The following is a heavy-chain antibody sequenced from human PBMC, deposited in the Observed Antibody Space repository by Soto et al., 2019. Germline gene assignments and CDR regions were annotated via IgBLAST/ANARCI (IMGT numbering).Heavy chain of an antibody. CDR1: GYTVTNYY. Sequence: QVQLMQSGAEVKKPGASVRVSCKASGYTVTNYYVHWVRQAPGQGLDWMGFINPNGGSTTYAQKFQGRFTVNTDTSTRTVYMQLSSLRSEDTAVFYCARSAPYDYWGQGTLVTVSS. J-gene: IGHJ4*02. V-gene: IGHV1-46*01. CDR2: INPNGGST. CDR3: ARSAPYDY.